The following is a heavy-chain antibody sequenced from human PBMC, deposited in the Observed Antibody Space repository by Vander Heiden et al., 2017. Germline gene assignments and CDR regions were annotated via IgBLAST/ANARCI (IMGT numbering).Heavy chain of an antibody. Sequence: QVQLVQSGAEVKKAGASVKVSCKASGYTFTSYDSTWVRQATGQGLEWMGWMNPNSGNAGLAQKFQGRVTMTRDTSISTAYMELSSLTADDTAIYYCARDGIARYYYGLDVWGHGTTVTVSS. CDR3: ARDGIARYYYGLDV. CDR1: GYTFTSYD. J-gene: IGHJ6*02. CDR2: MNPNSGNA. D-gene: IGHD1-1*01. V-gene: IGHV1-8*01.